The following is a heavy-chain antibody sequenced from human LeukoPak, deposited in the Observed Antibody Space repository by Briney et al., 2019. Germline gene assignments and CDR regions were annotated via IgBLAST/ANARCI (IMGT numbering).Heavy chain of an antibody. D-gene: IGHD6-13*01. V-gene: IGHV1-3*01. J-gene: IGHJ5*02. Sequence: GASVKVSCKASGYTFTSYAMHWVRQAPGQRLEWMGWINAGNGNTKYSQKFQGRVTITRDTSASTAYMELSSLRSEDTAVYYCARDHGGALAAAGTLFDPWGQGTLVTVSS. CDR2: INAGNGNT. CDR1: GYTFTSYA. CDR3: ARDHGGALAAAGTLFDP.